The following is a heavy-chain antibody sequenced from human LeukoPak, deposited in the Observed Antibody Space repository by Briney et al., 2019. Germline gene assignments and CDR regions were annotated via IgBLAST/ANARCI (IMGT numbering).Heavy chain of an antibody. V-gene: IGHV3-11*05. Sequence: LSLTCAVYGGSFSGYYMSWIRQAPGKGLEWVSYISGTSSYTNYADSVKGRFTVSRDNPKNSLFLQMNSLRAEDAAVYYCARGGSTWSYVDYWGQGTLVTVSS. D-gene: IGHD6-13*01. CDR1: GGSFSGYY. CDR2: ISGTSSYT. CDR3: ARGGSTWSYVDY. J-gene: IGHJ4*02.